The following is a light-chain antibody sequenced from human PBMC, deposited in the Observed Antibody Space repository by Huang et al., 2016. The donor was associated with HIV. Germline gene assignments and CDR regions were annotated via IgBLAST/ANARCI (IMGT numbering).Light chain of an antibody. J-gene: IGKJ1*01. CDR2: RAS. V-gene: IGKV1-NL1*01. CDR1: KGISNS. Sequence: DIQMTQSPSSLSASVGDRVNITCRASKGISNSGAWYQQKAGQAPKLLLYRASRLQSWVPSRFSGSGSGTDYTLTSSMLEPEDFATYYCQQFYGNPRTFGQGTKVEIK. CDR3: QQFYGNPRT.